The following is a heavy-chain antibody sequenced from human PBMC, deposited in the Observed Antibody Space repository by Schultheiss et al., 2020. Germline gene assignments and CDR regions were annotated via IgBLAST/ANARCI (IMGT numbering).Heavy chain of an antibody. D-gene: IGHD6-19*01. V-gene: IGHV6-1*01. CDR3: ARGRSGWYFDY. J-gene: IGHJ4*02. Sequence: ETLSLTCAISGDSVSTNIAAWNWFRQSPSRGLEWLGRTYYRSKWYNDYALSVKSRITINPDTSRNQFSLQLNSVTPEDTAVYYCARGRSGWYFDYWGQGTMVTVSS. CDR2: TYYRSKWYN. CDR1: GDSVSTNIAA.